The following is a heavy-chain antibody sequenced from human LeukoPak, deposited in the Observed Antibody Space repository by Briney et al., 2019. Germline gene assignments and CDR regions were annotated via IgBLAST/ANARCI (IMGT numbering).Heavy chain of an antibody. Sequence: GSLRLSCAASGFTYSSFAMGWVRQAPGKGLEWVSAVTGSGSATDYADLVKGRFTISRDNSKNTLYLQMNSLRAEDTAVYYCAKRFGESYGHFDYWGQGTLVTVSS. CDR1: GFTYSSFA. D-gene: IGHD1-26*01. CDR3: AKRFGESYGHFDY. J-gene: IGHJ4*02. CDR2: VTGSGSAT. V-gene: IGHV3-23*01.